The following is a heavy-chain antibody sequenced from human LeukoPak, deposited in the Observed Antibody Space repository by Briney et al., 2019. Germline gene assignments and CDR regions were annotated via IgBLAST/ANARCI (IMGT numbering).Heavy chain of an antibody. Sequence: GGSLRLSCAASGFTFSSYAMSWVRQAPGKGLEWVAVISYDGSNKYYADSVKGRFTISRDNSKNTLYLQMNSLRAEDTAVYYCAILRVTGTDDAFDIWGQGTMVTVSS. CDR2: ISYDGSNK. CDR3: AILRVTGTDDAFDI. J-gene: IGHJ3*02. V-gene: IGHV3-30*03. D-gene: IGHD1-7*01. CDR1: GFTFSSYA.